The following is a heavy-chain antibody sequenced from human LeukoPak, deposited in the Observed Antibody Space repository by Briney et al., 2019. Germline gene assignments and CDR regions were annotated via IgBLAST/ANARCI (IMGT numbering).Heavy chain of an antibody. CDR3: AKEATP. CDR1: GFTFSTCD. D-gene: IGHD5-12*01. J-gene: IGHJ5*02. V-gene: IGHV3-23*01. CDR2: ISGSDGST. Sequence: GGSLRLSCAASGFTFSTCDMSWVRQAPGKGLEWVSAISGSDGSTYHAYSVKGRFTISRDNSKNTLYLQMHSLRAEDTAAYYCAKEATPWGQGTLVTVSS.